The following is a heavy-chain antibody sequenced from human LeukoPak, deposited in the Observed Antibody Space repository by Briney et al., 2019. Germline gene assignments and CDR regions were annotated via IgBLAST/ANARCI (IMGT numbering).Heavy chain of an antibody. CDR3: AREYGDYSSYSDL. CDR2: ITWNGAST. Sequence: GGSLRLSCAASGFTFDDYGMSWVRQAPGKGLEWVTGITWNGASTGFADSVKGRFTISRDNAKNPLYLGMSSLRAEDTALYYCAREYGDYSSYSDLWGRGTLVTVSS. J-gene: IGHJ2*01. D-gene: IGHD4-17*01. V-gene: IGHV3-20*04. CDR1: GFTFDDYG.